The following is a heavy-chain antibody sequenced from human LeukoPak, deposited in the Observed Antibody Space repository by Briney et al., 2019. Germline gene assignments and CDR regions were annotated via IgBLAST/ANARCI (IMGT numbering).Heavy chain of an antibody. CDR3: ARSPVGYSGSYYNRGAFDI. J-gene: IGHJ3*02. CDR1: GGSISSSSYY. Sequence: SETLSLTCTVSGGSISSSSYYWGWIRQPPGKGLEWIGSIYYSGCTYYNPSLKSRVTISVDTSKNQFSLKLSSVTAADTAVYYCARSPVGYSGSYYNRGAFDIWGQGTMVTVSS. CDR2: IYYSGCT. D-gene: IGHD1-26*01. V-gene: IGHV4-39*01.